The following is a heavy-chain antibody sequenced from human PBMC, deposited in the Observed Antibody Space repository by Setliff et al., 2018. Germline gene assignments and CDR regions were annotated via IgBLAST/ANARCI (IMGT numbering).Heavy chain of an antibody. V-gene: IGHV5-51*01. CDR3: ARVGDYMSYYYNYYMDV. J-gene: IGHJ6*03. CDR2: IFPGDSAT. Sequence: GESLKISCKGSGYTFTEYLIGWVRQMPGKGLEWMGIIFPGDSATKYSPSFQGQVTMSVDKSINTAYLQWSSLRASDTAIYYCARVGDYMSYYYNYYMDVWGKGTTVTVSS. CDR1: GYTFTEYL. D-gene: IGHD3-10*01.